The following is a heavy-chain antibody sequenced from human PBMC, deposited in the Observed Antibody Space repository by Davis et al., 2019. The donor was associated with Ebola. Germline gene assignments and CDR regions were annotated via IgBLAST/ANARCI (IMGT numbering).Heavy chain of an antibody. CDR3: AKGGRSIAVAGTRGNYYGMDV. CDR1: GFTVSSNY. V-gene: IGHV3-66*01. CDR2: IYSGGST. D-gene: IGHD6-19*01. J-gene: IGHJ6*02. Sequence: GGSLRLSCAASGFTVSSNYMSWVRQAPGKGLEWVSVIYSGGSTYYADSVKGRFTISRDNSKNTLYLQMNSLRAEDTAVYYCAKGGRSIAVAGTRGNYYGMDVWGQGTTVTVSS.